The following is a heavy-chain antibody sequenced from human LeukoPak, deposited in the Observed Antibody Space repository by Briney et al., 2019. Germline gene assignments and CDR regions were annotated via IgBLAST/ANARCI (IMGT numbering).Heavy chain of an antibody. D-gene: IGHD3-9*01. Sequence: SETLSLTCAVYGGSFSGYYWSWIRQPPGKGLEWIGEINHSGSTNYNPSLKSRVTISVDTSKNQFSLKLSSVTAADTAVYYCARRGYFDRKIDYWGQGTLVTVSS. CDR2: INHSGST. CDR3: ARRGYFDRKIDY. CDR1: GGSFSGYY. V-gene: IGHV4-34*01. J-gene: IGHJ4*02.